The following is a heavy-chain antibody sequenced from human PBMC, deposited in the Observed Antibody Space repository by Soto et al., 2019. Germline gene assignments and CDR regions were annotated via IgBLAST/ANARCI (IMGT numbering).Heavy chain of an antibody. J-gene: IGHJ4*02. Sequence: GGSLRLSCAASGFTFSSYAMSWVRQAPGKGLEWVSAISGSGGSTYYADSVKGRFTISRDNSKNTLYLQMNSLRAEDTAVYYCAKEPLGFLVWFSNYYFDYWGQGTLVTVSS. CDR2: ISGSGGST. V-gene: IGHV3-23*01. CDR1: GFTFSSYA. CDR3: AKEPLGFLVWFSNYYFDY. D-gene: IGHD3-3*01.